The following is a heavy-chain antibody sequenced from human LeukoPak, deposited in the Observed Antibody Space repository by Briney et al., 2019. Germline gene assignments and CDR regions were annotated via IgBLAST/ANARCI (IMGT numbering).Heavy chain of an antibody. J-gene: IGHJ4*02. V-gene: IGHV3-33*06. CDR1: GFTFSSYG. D-gene: IGHD3-22*01. CDR2: IWYDGSNK. Sequence: GGSLRLSCAASGFTFSSYGMHWVRQAPGKGLEWVAVIWYDGSNKYYADSVKGRLTISRDNSKNTLYLQMNSLRAEDTAVYYCAKQGSGYYYYFDYWGQGTLVTVSS. CDR3: AKQGSGYYYYFDY.